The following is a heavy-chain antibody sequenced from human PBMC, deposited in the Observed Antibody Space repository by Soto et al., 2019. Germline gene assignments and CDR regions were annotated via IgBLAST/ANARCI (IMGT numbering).Heavy chain of an antibody. V-gene: IGHV1-3*05. CDR3: ARLAAGFDY. CDR2: INAGNGNT. Sequence: QVQLVQSGAEEKKPGASVKVSCKASGYTFTSYAMHWVRQAPGQRLEWMGWINAGNGNTKYSQKFQGRVTITRDTSASTAYMERSSLSAEDTAIYYCARLAAGFDYWGQGTLVTVSS. D-gene: IGHD6-13*01. CDR1: GYTFTSYA. J-gene: IGHJ4*02.